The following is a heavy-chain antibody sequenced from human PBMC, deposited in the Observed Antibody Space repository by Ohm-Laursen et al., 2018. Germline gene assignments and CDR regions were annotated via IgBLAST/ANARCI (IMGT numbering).Heavy chain of an antibody. CDR1: GFTFSSYA. Sequence: SLRLSCAASGFTFSSYAMTWVRQTPGKGLERVSGITGSGDSTYHAESVKGRFTISRDNSKNTLFLQMNSLRVDDTAIYYCAREVAWYFDLWGRGTLVTVSS. D-gene: IGHD2-15*01. J-gene: IGHJ2*01. V-gene: IGHV3-23*01. CDR2: ITGSGDST. CDR3: AREVAWYFDL.